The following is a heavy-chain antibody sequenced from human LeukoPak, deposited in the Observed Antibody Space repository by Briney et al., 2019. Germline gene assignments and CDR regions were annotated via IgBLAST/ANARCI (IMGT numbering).Heavy chain of an antibody. CDR2: ISGSGGGT. V-gene: IGHV3-23*01. J-gene: IGHJ4*02. Sequence: PGRSLRLSCAASGFTFSSHAMSWVRQAPGKGLEWVSAISGSGGGTYYADSVKGRFTISRDNSKNTLYLQMNRLRAEDTAVYYCAKDNLYTAVVHWGQGTLVTVSS. CDR1: GFTFSSHA. CDR3: AKDNLYTAVVH. D-gene: IGHD2-2*02.